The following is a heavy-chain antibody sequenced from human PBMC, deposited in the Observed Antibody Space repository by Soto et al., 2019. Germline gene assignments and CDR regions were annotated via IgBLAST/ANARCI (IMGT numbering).Heavy chain of an antibody. CDR1: GYTFTSYA. CDR3: TRSGAMVEIDI. CDR2: MNPNSGNT. V-gene: IGHV1-8*02. Sequence: ASVKVSCKASGYTFTSYAMHWVRQAPGQGLEWMGWMNPNSGNTGYAQKFQGRVTMTRNTSISTAYMELSSLRSEDTAVYYCTRSGAMVEIDIWGQGTMVTVSS. J-gene: IGHJ3*02. D-gene: IGHD5-18*01.